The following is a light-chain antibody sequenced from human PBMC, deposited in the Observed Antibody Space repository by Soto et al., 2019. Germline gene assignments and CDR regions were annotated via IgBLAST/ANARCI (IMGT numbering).Light chain of an antibody. CDR3: QQRSSWPIT. CDR2: GAS. CDR1: QSVDSY. V-gene: IGKV3-11*01. Sequence: EIVLTQSPASLSLSPGERATLPCRASQSVDSYLVWYQQKPGQAPRLLIFGASNRATGIPARFSGSGSGTDFTLTINSLEPEDFAVYYCQQRSSWPITFGQGTRLEIK. J-gene: IGKJ5*01.